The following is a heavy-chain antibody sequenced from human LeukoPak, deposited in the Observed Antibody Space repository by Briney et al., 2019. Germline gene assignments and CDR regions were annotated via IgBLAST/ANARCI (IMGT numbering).Heavy chain of an antibody. Sequence: PGGSLRLSCAASGFTFSSYAMSWVRQAPGKGLEWVSAISGSGGSTYYADSVKGRFTISRDNSKDTLYQQMNSLRAEDTAVYYCAKLLHGYCSSTSCYGTFDYWGQGTLVTVSS. V-gene: IGHV3-23*01. CDR2: ISGSGGST. J-gene: IGHJ4*02. D-gene: IGHD2-2*03. CDR3: AKLLHGYCSSTSCYGTFDY. CDR1: GFTFSSYA.